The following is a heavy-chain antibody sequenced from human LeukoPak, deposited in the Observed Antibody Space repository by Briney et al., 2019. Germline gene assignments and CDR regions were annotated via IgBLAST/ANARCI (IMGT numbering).Heavy chain of an antibody. CDR2: IYYSGST. J-gene: IGHJ4*02. Sequence: SETLSLTCSVSGGSISSGSYFWGWIRQPPGKGLEWIGSIYYSGSTYYNPSLKSRVTISVDTSKNQFSLKLSSVTAADTAVYYCARDHSYYGSGSYYKKIFTFDYWGQGTLVTVSS. D-gene: IGHD3-10*01. CDR3: ARDHSYYGSGSYYKKIFTFDY. V-gene: IGHV4-39*07. CDR1: GGSISSGSYF.